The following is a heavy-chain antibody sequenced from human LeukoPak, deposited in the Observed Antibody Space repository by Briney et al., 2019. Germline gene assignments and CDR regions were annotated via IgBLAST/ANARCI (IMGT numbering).Heavy chain of an antibody. CDR3: ARDHDCVRFDY. V-gene: IGHV1-46*01. CDR2: INPSGGST. Sequence: ASVKVSCKPSGYTFTSYYMHWGRQAPAQGLEWMGIINPSGGSTSYAQKFQSRVTMTSDTSTSTVYMELSSLRPEDTAVYYCARDHDCVRFDYWGQGTLVTVCS. CDR1: GYTFTSYY. D-gene: IGHD3-10*02. J-gene: IGHJ4*02.